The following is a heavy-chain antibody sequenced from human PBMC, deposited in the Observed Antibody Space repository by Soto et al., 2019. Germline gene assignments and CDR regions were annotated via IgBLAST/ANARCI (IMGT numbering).Heavy chain of an antibody. CDR1: GFTFSRFD. CDR3: ARGDEGLFDYGMDV. Sequence: GWSLRLSCAASGFTFSRFDMHWVRQVAGKGLEWVSTIGSAGDTYFSDSVRGRFTISRGNGKNSLYLQINSLRAGDTAVYYCARGDEGLFDYGMDVWGQGTTVTVSS. D-gene: IGHD2-21*02. CDR2: IGSAGDT. V-gene: IGHV3-13*01. J-gene: IGHJ6*02.